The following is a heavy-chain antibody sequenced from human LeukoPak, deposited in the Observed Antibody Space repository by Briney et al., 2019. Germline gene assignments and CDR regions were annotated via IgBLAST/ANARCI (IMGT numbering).Heavy chain of an antibody. CDR1: GSAFYSYG. CDR3: GRDILTGNALGH. J-gene: IGHJ4*02. CDR2: ISTYNGNT. V-gene: IGHV1-18*04. Sequence: ASVKVSCKASGSAFYSYGLTWVRQAPGQGPEWMGWISTYNGNTIYAQKFQGRVSMTTDTSTNTAYMEGRSLRSDGTAVCFCGRDILTGNALGHWGQGTQVTVSS. D-gene: IGHD3-9*01.